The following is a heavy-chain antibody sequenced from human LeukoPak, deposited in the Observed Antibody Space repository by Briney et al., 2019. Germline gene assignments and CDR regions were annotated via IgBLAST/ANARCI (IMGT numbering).Heavy chain of an antibody. V-gene: IGHV3-7*01. Sequence: GGSLRLACEASGFTFSNYWMSWVRQAPGKGLEWVANIKYDGSEKYYVDSVKGRFTISRDNAKNSLYLQMNSLRAEDTAVYYCARYSGTFSNSYFDCWGQGTLVTVSS. CDR1: GFTFSNYW. CDR2: IKYDGSEK. J-gene: IGHJ4*02. CDR3: ARYSGTFSNSYFDC. D-gene: IGHD1-26*01.